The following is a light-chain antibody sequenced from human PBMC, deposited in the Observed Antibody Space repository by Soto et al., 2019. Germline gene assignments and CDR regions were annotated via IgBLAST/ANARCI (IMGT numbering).Light chain of an antibody. CDR1: QSLLHSNGYNY. Sequence: DIVMTQSPLSLPVPPGEPASISCRSSQSLLHSNGYNYLDWYLRQPGQSPQLQIYLGSNRSSGVPDRFSGSGSGTDFTLKISRVEAEDVGVYYCMQALQSPRTFGQGTKVEIK. V-gene: IGKV2-28*01. CDR3: MQALQSPRT. J-gene: IGKJ1*01. CDR2: LGS.